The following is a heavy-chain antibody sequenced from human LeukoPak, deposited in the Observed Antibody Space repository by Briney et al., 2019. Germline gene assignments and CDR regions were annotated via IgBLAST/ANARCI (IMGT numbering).Heavy chain of an antibody. V-gene: IGHV3-23*01. J-gene: IGHJ6*03. CDR2: ISGSGGST. D-gene: IGHD2-2*02. CDR3: ANRALDIVVVPAAIPSYYYYMDV. Sequence: GGSLRLSCAASGFTFSSYAMSWVRQAPGKGLERVSAISGSGGSTYYADSVKGRFTISRDNSKNTLYLQMNSLRAEDTAVYYCANRALDIVVVPAAIPSYYYYMDVWGKGTTVTVSS. CDR1: GFTFSSYA.